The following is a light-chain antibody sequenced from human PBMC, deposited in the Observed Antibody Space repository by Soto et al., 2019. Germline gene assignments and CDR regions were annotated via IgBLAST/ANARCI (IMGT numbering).Light chain of an antibody. CDR1: QNINSW. J-gene: IGKJ1*01. Sequence: DIQMTQSPSTLSASVGDRVTITCRASQNINSWLAWYQQKPGKAPNLLIYDASTLESGVPSRFSGSASGTEFTLTISSLQPDDIATYYCQQCHRYLTFGQGTKVDIK. CDR2: DAS. V-gene: IGKV1-5*01. CDR3: QQCHRYLT.